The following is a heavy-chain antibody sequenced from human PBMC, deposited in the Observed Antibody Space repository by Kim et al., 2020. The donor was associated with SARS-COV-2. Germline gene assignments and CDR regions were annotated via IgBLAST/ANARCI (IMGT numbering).Heavy chain of an antibody. V-gene: IGHV3-23*01. CDR2: ISGSGSST. Sequence: LSLTCAASGFTFSSYAMSWVRQAPGKGLEWVSAISGSGSSTYSADSVKGRFTISRDNSKNTLFLQMNSLRAEDTAVYYCAKYGGYGGNSGVDYWGQG. CDR3: AKYGGYGGNSGVDY. CDR1: GFTFSSYA. J-gene: IGHJ4*02. D-gene: IGHD4-17*01.